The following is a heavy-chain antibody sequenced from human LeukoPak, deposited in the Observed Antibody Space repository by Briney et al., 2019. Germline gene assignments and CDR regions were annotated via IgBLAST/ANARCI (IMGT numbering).Heavy chain of an antibody. CDR2: IYYSGST. CDR1: VGPISSYY. J-gene: IGHJ4*02. CDR3: ARPSGPNDY. D-gene: IGHD2-15*01. V-gene: IGHV4-59*13. Sequence: SETLSLTCTVSVGPISSYYWSWLRQPPGKGLEWIGYIYYSGSTNYNPSLKSRVTISVDTSKNQFSLKLSSVTAADTAVYYCARPSGPNDYWGQGTLVTGSS.